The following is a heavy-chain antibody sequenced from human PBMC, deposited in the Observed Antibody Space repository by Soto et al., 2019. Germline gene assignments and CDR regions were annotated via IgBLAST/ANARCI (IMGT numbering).Heavy chain of an antibody. CDR1: GFPFSSYA. CDR2: ISGSGGST. Sequence: GGSLRLSCAASGFPFSSYAMSWVRQAPGKGLEWVSAISGSGGSTYYADSVKGRFTISRDNSKNTLYLQMNSLRAEDTAVYYCAKDSGSSWYYFDYWGQGTLVTVSS. CDR3: AKDSGSSWYYFDY. J-gene: IGHJ4*02. V-gene: IGHV3-23*01. D-gene: IGHD6-13*01.